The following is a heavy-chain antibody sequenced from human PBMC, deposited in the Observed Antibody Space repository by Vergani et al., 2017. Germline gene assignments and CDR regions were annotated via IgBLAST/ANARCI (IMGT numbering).Heavy chain of an antibody. Sequence: EVQLVESGGGLVKPGGSLRLSCAASGFTLSNAWMSWVRQATGKGLEWVGRIKSKTDGGTTDYAAPVKGRFTISRDDSKNTLYLQMNSLKTEDTAVYYCTTDQTRYSGSYKVYYFDYWGQGTLVTVSS. CDR2: IKSKTDGGTT. CDR1: GFTLSNAW. D-gene: IGHD1-26*01. CDR3: TTDQTRYSGSYKVYYFDY. V-gene: IGHV3-15*01. J-gene: IGHJ4*02.